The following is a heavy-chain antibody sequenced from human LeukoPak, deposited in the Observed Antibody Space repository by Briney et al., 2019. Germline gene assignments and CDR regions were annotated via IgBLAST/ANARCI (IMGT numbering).Heavy chain of an antibody. CDR2: INSDGSST. D-gene: IGHD2-2*01. V-gene: IGHV3-74*01. Sequence: GGSLRLSCAASGFTFSSYWMHWVRQAPGKGLVWVSRINSDGSSTSYADSVKGRFTISRDNSKNTLYLQMNSLRAEDTAVYYCAKIRRYQLLSGPEFDYWGQGTLVTVSS. J-gene: IGHJ4*02. CDR3: AKIRRYQLLSGPEFDY. CDR1: GFTFSSYW.